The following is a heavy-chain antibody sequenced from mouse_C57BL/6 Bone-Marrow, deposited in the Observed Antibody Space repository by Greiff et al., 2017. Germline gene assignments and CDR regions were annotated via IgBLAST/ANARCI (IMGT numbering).Heavy chain of an antibody. J-gene: IGHJ1*03. CDR2: ISSGGSYT. D-gene: IGHD1-1*01. CDR1: GFTFSSYG. Sequence: DVQLVESGGDLVKPGGSLKLSCAASGFTFSSYGMSWVRQTPDKRLEWVATISSGGSYTYYPDSVKGRFTISRDNDKKTLYLQMSSLTSEDTAMYYCARLGTTVGLDVWGTGTTVTVSS. CDR3: ARLGTTVGLDV. V-gene: IGHV5-6*01.